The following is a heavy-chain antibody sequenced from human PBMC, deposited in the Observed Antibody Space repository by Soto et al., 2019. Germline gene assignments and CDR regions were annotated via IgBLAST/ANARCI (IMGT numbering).Heavy chain of an antibody. CDR3: TTERDY. Sequence: EVQLVESGGGLVQIGGSLKLSCATSGLNFSGSAMHWARQASGKGLEWVGRIRSRPHNYATTYAASVEGRFTISRADSKNTVYLQMTGLKPDDTAMYYCTTERDYWGRGTLVTVSS. V-gene: IGHV3-73*02. CDR1: GLNFSGSA. CDR2: IRSRPHNYAT. J-gene: IGHJ4*02.